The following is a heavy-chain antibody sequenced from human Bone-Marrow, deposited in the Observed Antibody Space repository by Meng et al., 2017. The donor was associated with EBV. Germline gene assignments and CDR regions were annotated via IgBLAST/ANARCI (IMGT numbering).Heavy chain of an antibody. V-gene: IGHV1-46*01. CDR3: ARDGGNHNFDF. CDR1: GNIFISSY. Sequence: LLQLGAEVKKPGASVKISCKAAGNIFISSYFHWVRQAPRKELEWMGRIISRGGRTIYAQNFRGRVTMARDTSTSKVYLEVRSLRSEDTAVYFCARDGGNHNFDFWGQGTLVTVSS. D-gene: IGHD1-14*01. J-gene: IGHJ4*02. CDR2: IISRGGRT.